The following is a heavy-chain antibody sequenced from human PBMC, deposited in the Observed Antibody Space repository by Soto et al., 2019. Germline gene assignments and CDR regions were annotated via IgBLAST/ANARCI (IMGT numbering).Heavy chain of an antibody. D-gene: IGHD6-13*01. J-gene: IGHJ4*02. CDR3: ASRSSSWYGALDY. V-gene: IGHV1-69*12. CDR1: GGTLSSYA. CDR2: IIPIFGTA. Sequence: QVQLVQSGAEVKKPGSSVKVSCKASGGTLSSYAISWVRQAPAQGLEWMGGIIPIFGTANYAQKFQGRVTITADESTSTAYMELSSLRSEDTAVYYCASRSSSWYGALDYWGQGTLVTVSS.